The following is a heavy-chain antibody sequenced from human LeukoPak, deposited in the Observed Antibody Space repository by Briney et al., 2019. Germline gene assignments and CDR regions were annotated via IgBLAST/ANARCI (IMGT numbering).Heavy chain of an antibody. CDR1: GYIFTGYH. CDR2: INPNSGVT. D-gene: IGHD1/OR15-1a*01. CDR3: ARLNNAANFLDY. Sequence: GASVKVSCKASGYIFTGYHIHWVRQAPGQRLEWMGWINPNSGVTNYAQEFQGRVTMTADTSTSTAYMELRSLTSDDTAVYYCARLNNAANFLDYWGQGSRVTVSS. J-gene: IGHJ4*02. V-gene: IGHV1-2*02.